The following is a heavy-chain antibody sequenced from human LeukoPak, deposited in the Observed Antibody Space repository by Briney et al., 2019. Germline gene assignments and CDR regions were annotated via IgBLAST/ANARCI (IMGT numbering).Heavy chain of an antibody. V-gene: IGHV3-7*01. CDR2: IKQDGSEK. D-gene: IGHD6-19*01. CDR1: GFTFSNYW. J-gene: IGHJ1*01. Sequence: GGSLRLSCAASGFTFSNYWMSWVRQAPGKGLGWVASIKQDGSEKYSVDSVKGRFTISRDNAKNSLYLQMNSLRAEDTAVYYCATGYSSGWYFYFQHWGQGSLVSVSS. CDR3: ATGYSSGWYFYFQH.